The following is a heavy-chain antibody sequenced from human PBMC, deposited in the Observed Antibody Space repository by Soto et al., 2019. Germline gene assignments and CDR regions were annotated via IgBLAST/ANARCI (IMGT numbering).Heavy chain of an antibody. J-gene: IGHJ5*02. CDR1: GDSVSSNTAS. Sequence: SQTLSLTCAISGDSVSSNTASWNWIRQSPSRGLEWLGRAYFRSKWYNDYAVSVKSRIIINPDTSNNQFSLQLNSVTPEDTAVYFCAKGDNLGPKTGYAFDPWGQGIMVTVS. D-gene: IGHD5-12*01. V-gene: IGHV6-1*01. CDR2: AYFRSKWYN. CDR3: AKGDNLGPKTGYAFDP.